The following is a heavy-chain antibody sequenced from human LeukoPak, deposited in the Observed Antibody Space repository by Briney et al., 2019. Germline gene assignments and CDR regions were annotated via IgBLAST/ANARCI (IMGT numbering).Heavy chain of an antibody. CDR2: ITGSSSAI. CDR3: ARTSRWGGDYLAEYFQH. CDR1: GFSLSSYS. Sequence: PGGSLRLSCAASGFSLSSYSMSWVRQAPGKGLECLSYITGSSSAIYYANSVKGRFTISRDNAKNSLYLQMNSLRAEDTAVYYCARTSRWGGDYLAEYFQHWGQGTLVTVSS. V-gene: IGHV3-48*01. J-gene: IGHJ1*01. D-gene: IGHD4-17*01.